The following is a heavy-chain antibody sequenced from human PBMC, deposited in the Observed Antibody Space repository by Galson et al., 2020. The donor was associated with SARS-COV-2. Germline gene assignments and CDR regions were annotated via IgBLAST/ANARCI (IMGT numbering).Heavy chain of an antibody. CDR3: ASEEGLTTVTIHDYGMDV. CDR1: GFTFSSYA. CDR2: ISYDGSNK. Sequence: GGSLRLSCAASGFTFSSYAMHWVRQAPGKGLEWVAVISYDGSNKYYADSVKGRFTISRDNSKNTLYLQMNSLRAEDTAVYYCASEEGLTTVTIHDYGMDVWGQGTTVTVS. D-gene: IGHD4-17*01. V-gene: IGHV3-30-3*01. J-gene: IGHJ6*02.